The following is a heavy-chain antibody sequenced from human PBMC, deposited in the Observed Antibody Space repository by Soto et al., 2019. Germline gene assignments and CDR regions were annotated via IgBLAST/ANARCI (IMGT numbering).Heavy chain of an antibody. J-gene: IGHJ4*02. D-gene: IGHD6-19*01. CDR1: GFTFRTYG. V-gene: IGHV3-30*18. CDR3: VKQAPAGWHFFDT. Sequence: GGSLRLSSVPSGFTFRTYGIDWVRQTPGEGLKWVAGISYDATKKYYADSVKGRFTISRGNSKNTLYLQMDSLRTEDTAVYYCVKQAPAGWHFFDTWGQGTLVTVSS. CDR2: ISYDATKK.